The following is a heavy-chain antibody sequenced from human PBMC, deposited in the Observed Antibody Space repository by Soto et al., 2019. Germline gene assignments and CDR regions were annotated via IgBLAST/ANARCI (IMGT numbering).Heavy chain of an antibody. J-gene: IGHJ6*02. Sequence: EVQLVESGGTLVQPGGSLRLSCAASGFDASVNYMTWVRQAPGKGLEWVTAINSAGSTFYADSVKGRFTISRDNSKNTLYLQMHSLRVEDTAMYYCVRENYYYGMDVWGQGTAVTVSS. V-gene: IGHV3-66*01. CDR2: INSAGST. CDR1: GFDASVNY. CDR3: VRENYYYGMDV.